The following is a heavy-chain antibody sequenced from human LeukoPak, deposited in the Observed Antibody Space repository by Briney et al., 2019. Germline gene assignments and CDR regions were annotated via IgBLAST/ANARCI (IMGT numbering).Heavy chain of an antibody. Sequence: GSLRLSCAASGFTFNNYDMHWVRQPTGKGLEWVSAIGIAGDTYYPGSVKGRFSISRENAKNSLYLQMNSLRAGDSAVYYCARGVTMVRGVGEIYYFDSWGRGTLVTVSS. V-gene: IGHV3-13*01. CDR3: ARGVTMVRGVGEIYYFDS. J-gene: IGHJ4*02. CDR1: GFTFNNYD. CDR2: IGIAGDT. D-gene: IGHD3-10*01.